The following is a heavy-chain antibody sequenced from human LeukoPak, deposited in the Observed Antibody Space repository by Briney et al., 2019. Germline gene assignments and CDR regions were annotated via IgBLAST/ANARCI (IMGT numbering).Heavy chain of an antibody. D-gene: IGHD2-2*01. J-gene: IGHJ6*03. Sequence: PSETLSLTCTVSGGSVGGYYWSWIRQPAGKGLEWIGRIYTSGSTNYSPSLKSRVTMSLDTSKNQFSLKLTSMTAADTAVYYCARGIYCSGNNCYYYYYYMDVWGKGTTVTVSS. CDR1: GGSVGGYY. CDR2: IYTSGST. CDR3: ARGIYCSGNNCYYYYYYMDV. V-gene: IGHV4-4*07.